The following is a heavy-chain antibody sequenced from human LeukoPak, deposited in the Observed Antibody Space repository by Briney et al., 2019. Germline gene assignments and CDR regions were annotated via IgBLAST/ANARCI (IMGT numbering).Heavy chain of an antibody. Sequence: ASVKVSCKPSGYTFSDYGITWVRQAPGQGIEWMGWISGYNGNTNYAESLQGRVTRTIDTSTRAAYMDLRSLRSDDTAVYYCARVGLVDNEYGFYFYMDVWGKGTTVIVSS. CDR3: ARVGLVDNEYGFYFYMDV. D-gene: IGHD4/OR15-4a*01. V-gene: IGHV1-18*01. CDR2: ISGYNGNT. J-gene: IGHJ6*03. CDR1: GYTFSDYG.